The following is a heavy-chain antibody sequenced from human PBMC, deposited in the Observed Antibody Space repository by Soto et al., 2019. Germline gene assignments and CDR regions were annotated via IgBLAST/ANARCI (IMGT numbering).Heavy chain of an antibody. Sequence: KASETLSLTCAVYGGSFSGYYWSWIRQPPGKGLEWIGEINHSGSTNYNPSLKSRVTISVDTSKNQFSLKLSSVTAADTAVYYCARAIIVVVPAATAYNWFDPWGQGTLVTVSS. CDR2: INHSGST. V-gene: IGHV4-34*01. D-gene: IGHD2-2*01. CDR1: GGSFSGYY. CDR3: ARAIIVVVPAATAYNWFDP. J-gene: IGHJ5*02.